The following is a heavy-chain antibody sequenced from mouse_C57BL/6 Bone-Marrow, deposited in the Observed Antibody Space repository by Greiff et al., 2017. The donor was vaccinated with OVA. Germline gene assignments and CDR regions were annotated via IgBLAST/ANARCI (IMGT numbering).Heavy chain of an antibody. D-gene: IGHD2-1*01. J-gene: IGHJ4*01. CDR2: IYPRSGNT. CDR3: ARKDGTYYAMDY. Sequence: QVQLQQSGAELARPGASVKLSCKASGYTFTSYGISWVKQRTGQGLEWIGEIYPRSGNTYYNEKFKGKATLTADKSSSTAYMELRSLTSEDSAVYFCARKDGTYYAMDYWGQGTSVTVSS. CDR1: GYTFTSYG. V-gene: IGHV1-81*01.